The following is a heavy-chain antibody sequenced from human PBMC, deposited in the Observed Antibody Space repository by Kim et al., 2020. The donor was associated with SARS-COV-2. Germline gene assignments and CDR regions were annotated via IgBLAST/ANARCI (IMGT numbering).Heavy chain of an antibody. Sequence: GGSLRLSCAASGFTFGGYGMNWVRQAPGKGLEWVSCINCNGSSTCYADSVKGRFTISRDNAKNSLYLQMNSLRAEDTALYYCARNSGGYLLGVFDYWGQGTLVTVSS. J-gene: IGHJ4*02. V-gene: IGHV3-20*04. CDR3: ARNSGGYLLGVFDY. D-gene: IGHD1-26*01. CDR2: INCNGSST. CDR1: GFTFGGYG.